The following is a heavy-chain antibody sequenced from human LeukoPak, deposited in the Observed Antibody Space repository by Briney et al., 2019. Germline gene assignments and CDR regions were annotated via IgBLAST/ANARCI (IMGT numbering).Heavy chain of an antibody. D-gene: IGHD1-26*01. CDR3: AKGVGAKYYFDY. J-gene: IGHJ4*02. Sequence: GGSLRLSCAASGFTFSSYGMHWVSQAPGKGLEWVAVIWYDGSNKNYADSVKGRFTISRDNSKNTLYLQMNSLRAEDTAVYYCAKGVGAKYYFDYWGQGTLVTVSS. CDR1: GFTFSSYG. V-gene: IGHV3-33*06. CDR2: IWYDGSNK.